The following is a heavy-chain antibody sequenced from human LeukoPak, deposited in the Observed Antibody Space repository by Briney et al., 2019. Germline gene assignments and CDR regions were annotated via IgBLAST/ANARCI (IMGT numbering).Heavy chain of an antibody. CDR1: GFTFSSYS. V-gene: IGHV3-21*01. Sequence: GGSLRLSCAASGFTFSSYSMNWVRQVPGKGLEWVSSISSSSSYIYYADSVKGRFTISRDNAKNSLYLQMNSLRAEGTAVYYCARVGSSSQTVDYWGQGTLVTVSS. D-gene: IGHD6-6*01. J-gene: IGHJ4*02. CDR3: ARVGSSSQTVDY. CDR2: ISSSSSYI.